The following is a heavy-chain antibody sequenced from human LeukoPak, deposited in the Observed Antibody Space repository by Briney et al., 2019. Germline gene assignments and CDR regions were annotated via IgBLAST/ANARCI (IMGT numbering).Heavy chain of an antibody. CDR3: ARDYYGDYLFDY. Sequence: PGGSLRLSCAASGFTFTSYSMNWVRQAPGKGLEWVSSISSSSSYIYYADSVKGRFTISRDNAENSLYLQMNSLRAEDTAVYYCARDYYGDYLFDYWGQGTLVTVSS. D-gene: IGHD4-17*01. CDR2: ISSSSSYI. J-gene: IGHJ4*02. V-gene: IGHV3-21*01. CDR1: GFTFTSYS.